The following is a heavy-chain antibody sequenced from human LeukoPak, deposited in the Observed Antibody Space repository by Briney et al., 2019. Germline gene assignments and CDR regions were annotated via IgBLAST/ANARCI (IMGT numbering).Heavy chain of an antibody. Sequence: SGTLSLTCTVSGGSISSTSFYWGWIRQPPGKGLEWIGTIYYSGSTYYNPSLKSRVTISVDTSKNQFSLKLSSVTAADTAVYYCARDHQLYSNFYWGQGTLVTVSS. D-gene: IGHD4-11*01. J-gene: IGHJ4*02. CDR2: IYYSGST. CDR3: ARDHQLYSNFY. CDR1: GGSISSTSFY. V-gene: IGHV4-39*07.